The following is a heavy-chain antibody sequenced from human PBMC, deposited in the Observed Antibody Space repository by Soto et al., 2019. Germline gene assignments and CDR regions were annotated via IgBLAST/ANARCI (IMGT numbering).Heavy chain of an antibody. CDR3: ARGGGLRTDAFDI. CDR1: GGSFSGYY. V-gene: IGHV4-34*01. J-gene: IGHJ3*02. Sequence: PSETLSLTCAVYGGSFSGYYWSWIRQPPGKGLEWIGEINHSGSTNYNPSLKSRVTISVDTSKNQFSLKLSSVTAADTAVYYCARGGGLRTDAFDIWGQGTMVTVS. CDR2: INHSGST. D-gene: IGHD4-17*01.